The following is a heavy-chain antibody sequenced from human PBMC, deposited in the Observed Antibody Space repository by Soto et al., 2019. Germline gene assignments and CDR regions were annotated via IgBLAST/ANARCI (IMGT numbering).Heavy chain of an antibody. CDR3: ARAVHTMIQGVRFRVDQ. Sequence: QVQLVQSGAEMKKPGASVKVSCESSGYTFTAYYIHWVRQAPGHGLEWMGWINPNGGGTKYSQKFQGRVTMTRDTSINTAYMELPRLKSDDTAVYYCARAVHTMIQGVRFRVDQWGQGTLVTVSS. J-gene: IGHJ4*02. CDR1: GYTFTAYY. V-gene: IGHV1-2*02. D-gene: IGHD3-10*01. CDR2: INPNGGGT.